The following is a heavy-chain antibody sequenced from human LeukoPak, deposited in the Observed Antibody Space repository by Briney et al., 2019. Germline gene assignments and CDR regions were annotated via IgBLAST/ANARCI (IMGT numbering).Heavy chain of an antibody. CDR1: GFTFSSYW. V-gene: IGHV3-7*01. CDR2: IKQDGSGK. J-gene: IGHJ4*02. D-gene: IGHD2-2*01. Sequence: AGGSLRLSCAASGFTFSSYWMTWVRQAPGKGLEWVANIKQDGSGKYYVDSVKGRFTISRDNAKNSLYLQMNSLRAEDTVVYCCARGNACDYWGQGTLVTVSS. CDR3: ARGNACDY.